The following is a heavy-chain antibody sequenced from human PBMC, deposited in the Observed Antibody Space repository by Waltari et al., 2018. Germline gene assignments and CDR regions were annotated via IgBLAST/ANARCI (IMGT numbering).Heavy chain of an antibody. J-gene: IGHJ5*02. Sequence: EVQLVESGGGLVQPGGSLRLSCAASGFTLRNNAMSWVRQAPGKGLEWVSSISAAGDSTYYVDSVKGQFTISRDNSKNTLYLQMNSLRAEDTAIYYCAKDLRWFDPWGQGTLVTVSS. CDR3: AKDLRWFDP. CDR1: GFTLRNNA. V-gene: IGHV3-23*04. CDR2: ISAAGDST.